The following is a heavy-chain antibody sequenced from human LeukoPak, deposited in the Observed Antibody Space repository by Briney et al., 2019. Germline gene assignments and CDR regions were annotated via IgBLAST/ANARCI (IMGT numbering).Heavy chain of an antibody. Sequence: ASVKVSCKASGYTFTGYYMHWVRQAPGQGLEWMGWINCNSGDRNSAQKFQGRVTMTRDTSISTVYMELDRLTSDDTAVYYCAREGLLGLKYLDYWGQGILVTVSS. CDR1: GYTFTGYY. CDR3: AREGLLGLKYLDY. J-gene: IGHJ4*02. D-gene: IGHD3-22*01. V-gene: IGHV1-2*02. CDR2: INCNSGDR.